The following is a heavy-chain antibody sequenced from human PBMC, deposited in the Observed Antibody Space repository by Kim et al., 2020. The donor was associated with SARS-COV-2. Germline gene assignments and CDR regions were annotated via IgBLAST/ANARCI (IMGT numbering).Heavy chain of an antibody. J-gene: IGHJ4*02. D-gene: IGHD3-3*01. CDR1: GGSFSGYY. CDR2: INHSGST. V-gene: IGHV4-34*01. CDR3: ASSGRITIFGVVITRPFDY. Sequence: SETLSLTCAVYGGSFSGYYWSWIRQPPGKGLEWIGEINHSGSTNYNPSLKSRVTISVDTSKNQFSLKLSSVTAADTAVYYCASSGRITIFGVVITRPFDYWGQGTLVTVSS.